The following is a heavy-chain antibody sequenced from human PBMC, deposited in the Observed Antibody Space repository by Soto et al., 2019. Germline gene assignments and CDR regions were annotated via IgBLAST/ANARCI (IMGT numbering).Heavy chain of an antibody. D-gene: IGHD1-20*01. CDR1: GFTLSNAW. V-gene: IGHV3-15*01. CDR2: IKSETDGDTT. J-gene: IGHJ4*02. Sequence: GRSLRLSCAASGFTLSNAWTSWVRQAPGKGLEWVARIKSETDGDTTDYTAPVRGRFTISRDDSKNTLYLQMNSLKTEDTAVYYCTTDRRITLAQFDYWGQGTLVTVSS. CDR3: TTDRRITLAQFDY.